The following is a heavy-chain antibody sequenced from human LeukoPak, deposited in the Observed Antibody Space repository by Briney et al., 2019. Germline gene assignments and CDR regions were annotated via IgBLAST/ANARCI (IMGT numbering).Heavy chain of an antibody. J-gene: IGHJ4*02. V-gene: IGHV3-30*02. CDR3: AKPITVTQFDY. Sequence: GGTLRLSCAASGFTFSSYGMHWVRQAPGKGLEWVAVIRYDGSNKYDADSVKGRFTISRDNSKHTLYLQMNSVRAQDTAVYYCAKPITVTQFDYWRQGTLVSVSS. CDR1: GFTFSSYG. D-gene: IGHD3-22*01. CDR2: IRYDGSNK.